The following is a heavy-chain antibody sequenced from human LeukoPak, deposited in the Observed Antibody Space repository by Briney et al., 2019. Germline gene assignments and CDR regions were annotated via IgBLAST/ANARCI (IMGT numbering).Heavy chain of an antibody. D-gene: IGHD2-2*01. V-gene: IGHV3-23*01. Sequence: GGSLRLSCAASGFTFSSYAMSWVRQAPGEGLEWVSAISGSGGSTYYADSVKGRFTISRDNSKNTLYLQMNSLRAEDTAVYYCVPSPGYYGMDVWGQGTTVTVSS. CDR2: ISGSGGST. J-gene: IGHJ6*02. CDR1: GFTFSSYA. CDR3: VPSPGYYGMDV.